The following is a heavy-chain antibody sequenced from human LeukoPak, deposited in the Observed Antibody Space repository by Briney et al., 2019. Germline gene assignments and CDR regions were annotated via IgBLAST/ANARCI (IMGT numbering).Heavy chain of an antibody. J-gene: IGHJ4*02. CDR2: IWYGGSNK. CDR3: AKSVSRDSSGYLDY. Sequence: RGSLRLSCAASGFTFGSYGMHWVRQAPGKGLEWMAVIWYGGSNKYYADSVKGRFTISRDNSKNTLYLQMNSLRAEDTAVYYCAKSVSRDSSGYLDYWGQGTLVTVSS. D-gene: IGHD3-22*01. CDR1: GFTFGSYG. V-gene: IGHV3-30*02.